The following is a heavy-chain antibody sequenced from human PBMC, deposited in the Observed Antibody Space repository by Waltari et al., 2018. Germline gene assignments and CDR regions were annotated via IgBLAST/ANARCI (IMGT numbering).Heavy chain of an antibody. CDR3: ARHFSSYYLSMFDY. CDR1: ADSINFNGYY. Sequence: QLQLQESGPGLVKPSETLSLTCAVSADSINFNGYYWGWIRQPPGEGLEWIGTISYSGSIYYNPSLKSRVTISKDTSRNQFSLNLRSVTAADTAVYYCARHFSSYYLSMFDYWGPGNLVIVSS. V-gene: IGHV4-39*01. D-gene: IGHD1-26*01. J-gene: IGHJ4*02. CDR2: ISYSGSI.